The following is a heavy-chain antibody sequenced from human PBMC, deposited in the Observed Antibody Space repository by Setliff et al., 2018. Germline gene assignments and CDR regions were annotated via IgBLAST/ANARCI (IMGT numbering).Heavy chain of an antibody. D-gene: IGHD3-3*01. CDR2: IQKSGST. CDR3: ARLSWNGLRYYGLDV. V-gene: IGHV4-59*01. CDR1: GVSISSYY. Sequence: SETLSLTCNVSGVSISSYYWSWIRQPPGKGLESIGYIQKSGSTNYNPSLMSRVSISVDTSKNQFSLKLRSVTAADSAVYYCARLSWNGLRYYGLDVWGQGTTVTVSS. J-gene: IGHJ6*02.